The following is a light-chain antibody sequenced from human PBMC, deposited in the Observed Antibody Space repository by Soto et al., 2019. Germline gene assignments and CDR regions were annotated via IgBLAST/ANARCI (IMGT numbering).Light chain of an antibody. J-gene: IGKJ2*02. CDR1: QDITNY. CDR2: DAS. Sequence: IQMTQSPSSLSASVGDRVTITCQASQDITNYLIWYQQKPGKAPKLLIYDASSLGTGVSSRFSGSGSGTHSTLTISSLQPEDIATYYCQQFDSVPCTFGQGTKLEIK. V-gene: IGKV1-33*01. CDR3: QQFDSVPCT.